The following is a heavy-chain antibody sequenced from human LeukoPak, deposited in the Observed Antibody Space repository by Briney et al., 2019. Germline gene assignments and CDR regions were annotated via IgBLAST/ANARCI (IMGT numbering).Heavy chain of an antibody. D-gene: IGHD6-6*01. CDR3: ARKTDSGYSSSSSAFDV. Sequence: SETLSLTCNFSVGSISGYYWSWIRQPAGKGLEWIGRIYTSGSTKYNPSLKSRVTTYVDTSKSQFSLKLTSVTAADTAVYYCARKTDSGYSSSSSAFDVWGQGTMVTVS. V-gene: IGHV4-4*07. CDR2: IYTSGST. CDR1: VGSISGYY. J-gene: IGHJ3*01.